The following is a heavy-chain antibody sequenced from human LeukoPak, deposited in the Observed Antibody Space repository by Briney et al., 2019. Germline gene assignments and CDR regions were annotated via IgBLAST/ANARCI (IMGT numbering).Heavy chain of an antibody. Sequence: GGSLRLSCAASGFTSSSYAISRVRQAPGTGLEWVSAISGSGGSTYYADSVKGRFTISRDNSKNTLYLQMNSLRAEDTAVYYYSKEGAYYYDSSGYYPFDYWGQGTLVTVSS. V-gene: IGHV3-23*01. CDR1: GFTSSSYA. J-gene: IGHJ4*02. D-gene: IGHD3-22*01. CDR2: ISGSGGST. CDR3: SKEGAYYYDSSGYYPFDY.